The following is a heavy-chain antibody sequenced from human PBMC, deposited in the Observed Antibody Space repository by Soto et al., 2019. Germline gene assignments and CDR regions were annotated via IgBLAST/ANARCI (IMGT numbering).Heavy chain of an antibody. CDR1: GHTLASYD. V-gene: IGHV1-8*01. D-gene: IGHD3-16*01. J-gene: IGHJ5*01. CDR3: ARDPFYGWFDS. Sequence: QVQLVQSGAEVRKPGASVKVSCKASGHTLASYDINWVRQATGQGLEWMGWMTPDSGDTGYAQKFQGSVTMAWDTSITTAYMELSSLRSDDTAVYYCARDPFYGWFDSWGQRTLVTVSS. CDR2: MTPDSGDT.